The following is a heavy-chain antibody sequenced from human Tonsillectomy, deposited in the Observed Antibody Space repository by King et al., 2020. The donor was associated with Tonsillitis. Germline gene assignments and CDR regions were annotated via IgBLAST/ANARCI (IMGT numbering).Heavy chain of an antibody. CDR1: GFTFSSYS. V-gene: IGHV3-21*01. D-gene: IGHD6-13*01. CDR3: ARDPGIAAAGSYWYFDL. CDR2: ISSSSSYI. Sequence: DVQLVESGGGLVKPGGSLRLSCAASGFTFSSYSMNWVRQAPGKGLEWVSSISSSSSYIYYADSVKGRFTISRDNAKNSLYLQMNSLRADDTAVYYCARDPGIAAAGSYWYFDLWGRGTLVTVSS. J-gene: IGHJ2*01.